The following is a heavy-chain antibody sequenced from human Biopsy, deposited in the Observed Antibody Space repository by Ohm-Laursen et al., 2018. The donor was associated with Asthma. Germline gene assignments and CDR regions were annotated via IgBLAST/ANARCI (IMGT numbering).Heavy chain of an antibody. V-gene: IGHV1-69*13. CDR3: ARVLTTEEGDTWFDP. Sequence: SVKVSCKASGGTFSNYVFSWVRQAPGQGLEWMGGIIPMFGTTKYTQKFQARVSITADEATNTVYMELSSLRSEDTAVYYCARVLTTEEGDTWFDPWGQGTLVTVSS. D-gene: IGHD4-11*01. CDR2: IIPMFGTT. CDR1: GGTFSNYV. J-gene: IGHJ5*02.